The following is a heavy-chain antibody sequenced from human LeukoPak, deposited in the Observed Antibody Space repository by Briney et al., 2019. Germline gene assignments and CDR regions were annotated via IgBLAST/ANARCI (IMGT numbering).Heavy chain of an antibody. J-gene: IGHJ4*02. CDR2: TYYSGST. D-gene: IGHD6-13*01. V-gene: IGHV4-59*01. CDR1: GGSISSYY. Sequence: SETLSLTCTVSGGSISSYYWSWIRQPPGKGLEWIGYTYYSGSTNYNPSLKSRVTISVDTSKNQFSLKLSSVTAADTAVYYCARDHHLAAAGTYFYYFDYWSQGTLVTVSS. CDR3: ARDHHLAAAGTYFYYFDY.